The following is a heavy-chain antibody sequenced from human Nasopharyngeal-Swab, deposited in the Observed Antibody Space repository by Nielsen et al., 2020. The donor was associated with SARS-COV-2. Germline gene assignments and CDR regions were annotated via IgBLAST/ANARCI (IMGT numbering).Heavy chain of an antibody. Sequence: GESLKISCAASGFTFGAYRMNWVRQAPGKGLEWVSSINSLSTYIHYVDLVKGRFTISRDNAKSSLYLQMNSLRAEDTAVYYCARERGSSGLDGFDIWGQGTMVTVSP. CDR1: GFTFGAYR. CDR3: ARERGSSGLDGFDI. CDR2: INSLSTYI. J-gene: IGHJ3*02. V-gene: IGHV3-21*01. D-gene: IGHD6-19*01.